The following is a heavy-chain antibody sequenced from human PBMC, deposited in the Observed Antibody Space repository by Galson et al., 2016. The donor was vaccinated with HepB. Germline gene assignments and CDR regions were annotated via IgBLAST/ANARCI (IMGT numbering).Heavy chain of an antibody. J-gene: IGHJ6*02. Sequence: SLRLSCAASGFTFSSYAMSWVRQAPGKGLEWVSAISGSGGSTYYADSVKGRFTISRDNSKNTPYLQMNSLRAEDTAVYYCAKRMYSSGWLGGYGMDVWGQGTLVTVSS. CDR1: GFTFSSYA. D-gene: IGHD6-19*01. CDR3: AKRMYSSGWLGGYGMDV. V-gene: IGHV3-23*01. CDR2: ISGSGGST.